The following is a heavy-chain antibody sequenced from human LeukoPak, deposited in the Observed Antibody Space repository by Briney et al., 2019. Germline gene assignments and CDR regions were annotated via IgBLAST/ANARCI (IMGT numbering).Heavy chain of an antibody. J-gene: IGHJ4*02. CDR1: GFTFSSYS. D-gene: IGHD3-10*01. Sequence: PGGSLRLSCAASGFTFSSYSMNWVRQAPGKGLEWVSSISSSSSYIYYADSVKGRFTISRDNAKNSLYLQMNSLRAEDTAVYYCARCGTYYYGSGSYFVDYWGQGTLVTVSS. V-gene: IGHV3-21*01. CDR3: ARCGTYYYGSGSYFVDY. CDR2: ISSSSSYI.